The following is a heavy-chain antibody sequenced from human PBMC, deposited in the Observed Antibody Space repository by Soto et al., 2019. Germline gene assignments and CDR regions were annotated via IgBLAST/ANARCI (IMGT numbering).Heavy chain of an antibody. V-gene: IGHV4-39*01. J-gene: IGHJ4*02. CDR3: ASSYSGWYYFDY. CDR2: IYYSGST. CDR1: GCSISSSSYY. D-gene: IGHD6-19*01. Sequence: TSETLSLTCTVSGCSISSSSYYWGWIRQPPGKGLEWIGSIYYSGSTYYNPSLKSRVTISVDTSKNQFSLKLSSVTAADTAVYYCASSYSGWYYFDYWGQGTLVTVSS.